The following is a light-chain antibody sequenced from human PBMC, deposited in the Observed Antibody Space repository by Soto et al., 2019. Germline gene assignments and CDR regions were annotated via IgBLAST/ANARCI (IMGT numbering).Light chain of an antibody. CDR1: SSDVGGYNY. J-gene: IGLJ2*01. CDR2: EVS. V-gene: IGLV2-8*01. Sequence: QSALTQPPSASGSPGQSVTISCTGTSSDVGGYNYVSWYQQHPGKAPKLMIYEVSKRPSGVPDRFSGSKSGNTASLTVSGRQAEDEADDYCSSYAGSNNFVVFGAGTKLTVL. CDR3: SSYAGSNNFVV.